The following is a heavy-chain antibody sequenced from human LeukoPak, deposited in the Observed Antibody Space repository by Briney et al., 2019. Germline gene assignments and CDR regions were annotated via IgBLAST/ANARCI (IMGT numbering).Heavy chain of an antibody. CDR2: INPNSGGT. J-gene: IGHJ6*03. V-gene: IGHV1-2*02. Sequence: ASVKVSCKASGYTFTDYHMHWVRQAPGQGLEWMGWINPNSGGTNYAQKFQGRVTMTRDTSSSTVYMELSTLTSDDTAVYYCAKSLYFYDRSNYRYYYYMDVWAAGTTVTVSS. CDR3: AKSLYFYDRSNYRYYYYMDV. CDR1: GYTFTDYH. D-gene: IGHD3-22*01.